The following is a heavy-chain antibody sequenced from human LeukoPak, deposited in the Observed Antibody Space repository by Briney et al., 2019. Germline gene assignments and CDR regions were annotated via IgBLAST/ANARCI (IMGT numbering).Heavy chain of an antibody. CDR3: AKELDTMFFDY. CDR1: GFTFSNFW. CDR2: IYGDGSFT. Sequence: GGSLRLSCAASGFTFSNFWMHWVRQAPGKGLVWVALIYGDGSFTRYADSVKGRFTISRGSGRKSVYLQMNSLTTDDTAFYFCAKELDTMFFDYWGQGALVTVSS. V-gene: IGHV3-74*01. J-gene: IGHJ4*02. D-gene: IGHD3-10*02.